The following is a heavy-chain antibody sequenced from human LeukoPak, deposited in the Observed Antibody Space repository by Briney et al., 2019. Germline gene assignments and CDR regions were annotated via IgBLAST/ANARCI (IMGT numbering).Heavy chain of an antibody. Sequence: GGSLRLSCAASGFTFSSYAMSWSRQAPGKGLEWVASLNSDGSEGYYADVVKGRFTISRDNAKNSLYLQINSLRAEDTAVYYCARSSYSSSSSVWGQGTMVTVSS. CDR1: GFTFSSYA. CDR2: LNSDGSEG. D-gene: IGHD6-6*01. CDR3: ARSSYSSSSSV. J-gene: IGHJ3*01. V-gene: IGHV3-7*03.